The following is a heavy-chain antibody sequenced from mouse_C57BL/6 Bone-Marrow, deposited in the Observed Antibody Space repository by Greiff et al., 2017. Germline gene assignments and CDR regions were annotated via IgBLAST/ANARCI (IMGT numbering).Heavy chain of an antibody. CDR2: IYPGDGDT. Sequence: QVQLQESGPELVKPGASVKISCKASGYAFSSSWMNWVKQRPGKGLEWIGRIYPGDGDTNYNGKFKGKATLTADKSSSTAYMQLSSLTSEDAAVCFCAEGYFDVWGTGTTVTVSS. J-gene: IGHJ1*03. CDR1: GYAFSSSW. V-gene: IGHV1-82*01. CDR3: AEGYFDV.